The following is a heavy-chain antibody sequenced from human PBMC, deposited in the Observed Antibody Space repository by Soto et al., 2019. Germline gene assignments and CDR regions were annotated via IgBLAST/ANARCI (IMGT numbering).Heavy chain of an antibody. CDR1: GYTFTSYA. J-gene: IGHJ4*02. CDR2: IIPIFGTA. Sequence: SVKVSCKASGYTFTSYAMHWVRQAPGQRLEWMGGIIPIFGTANYAQKFQGRVTITADESTSTAYMELSSLRSEDTAVYYCARGGDGYNYVRDYYFDYWGQGTLVTVSS. CDR3: ARGGDGYNYVRDYYFDY. D-gene: IGHD5-12*01. V-gene: IGHV1-69*13.